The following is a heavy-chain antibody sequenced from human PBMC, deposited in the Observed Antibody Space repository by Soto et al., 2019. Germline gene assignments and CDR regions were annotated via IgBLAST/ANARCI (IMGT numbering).Heavy chain of an antibody. CDR2: INPNSGST. D-gene: IGHD4-17*01. CDR3: VKVTTGGGY. V-gene: IGHV1-2*02. CDR1: GYTFTGYY. Sequence: ASLKVSCKASGYTFTGYYLHWVRQAPGQTLEWMGWINPNSGSTYYADSVKGRFTISRDNSKNTLYLQMSSLRAEDTAVYYCVKVTTGGGYWGQGTLVTVSS. J-gene: IGHJ4*02.